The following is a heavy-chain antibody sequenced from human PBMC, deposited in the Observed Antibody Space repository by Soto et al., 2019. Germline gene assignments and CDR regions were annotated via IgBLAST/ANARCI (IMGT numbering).Heavy chain of an antibody. Sequence: EVQMVESGGGLIQPGGSLKLSCAVSRFGVTESETYVSWICEAPGKGLEWVAAFYRGGRRNYAASVKGRFVISRDKSEHSVVLQLNLVRVEDTAVYYCAREVVVGATAKFDRWGQGTMVIVSP. CDR2: FYRGGRR. V-gene: IGHV3-53*03. D-gene: IGHD2-21*01. J-gene: IGHJ5*02. CDR3: AREVVVGATAKFDR. CDR1: RFGVTESETY.